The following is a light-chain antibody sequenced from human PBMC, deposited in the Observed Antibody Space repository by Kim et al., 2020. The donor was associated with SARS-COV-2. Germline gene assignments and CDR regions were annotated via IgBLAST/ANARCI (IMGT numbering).Light chain of an antibody. CDR3: QQANSFPYT. Sequence: DIQMTQSPSSVSASVGDRVTFTCRASKRISSWLAWYQQKPGKAPNLLIFAASTLQGGVPSRFSGSGSGTDFTLTISSLQPEDSATYYCQQANSFPYTFGQGTKLEIK. J-gene: IGKJ2*01. CDR1: KRISSW. V-gene: IGKV1-12*01. CDR2: AAS.